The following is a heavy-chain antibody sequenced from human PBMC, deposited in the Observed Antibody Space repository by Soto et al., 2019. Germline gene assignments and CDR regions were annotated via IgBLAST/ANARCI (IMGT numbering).Heavy chain of an antibody. CDR1: GFTFSSYA. Sequence: GGSLRLSCAASGFTFSSYAMSWVRQAPGKGLEWVSAISGSGGSTYYADSVKGRFTISRDNSKNTLYLQMNSLRAEDTAVYYCAKGDSSGYFAHYYFDYWGQGTLVTVSS. CDR3: AKGDSSGYFAHYYFDY. CDR2: ISGSGGST. V-gene: IGHV3-23*01. D-gene: IGHD3-22*01. J-gene: IGHJ4*02.